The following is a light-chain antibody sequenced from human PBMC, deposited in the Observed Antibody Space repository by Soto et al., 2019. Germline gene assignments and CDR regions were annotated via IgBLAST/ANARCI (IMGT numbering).Light chain of an antibody. V-gene: IGLV2-23*01. CDR2: EGS. Sequence: QSALTQPASVSGSPGQSITISCTGTSSDVGSYNLVSWYQQHPGKAPKLMIYEGSKRPSGVSNRFSGSKSGNTASLTISGLQAEDEADYYCCSYAASSTVFGTGTKVTVL. J-gene: IGLJ1*01. CDR1: SSDVGSYNL. CDR3: CSYAASSTV.